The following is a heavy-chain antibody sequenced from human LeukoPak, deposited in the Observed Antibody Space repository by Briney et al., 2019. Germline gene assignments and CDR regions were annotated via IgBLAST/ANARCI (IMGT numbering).Heavy chain of an antibody. CDR1: GFTFSTYW. J-gene: IGHJ6*02. Sequence: GGSLRLSCVASGFTFSTYWMSWVRQAPGKGLEWLANMKEDETGKNHVDSVKGRFTISRDNAKNSLYLQMNGLRAEDTAVYYCAREIPQQLVAMDVWGQGTTVTVS. V-gene: IGHV3-7*04. CDR3: AREIPQQLVAMDV. CDR2: MKEDETGK. D-gene: IGHD6-13*01.